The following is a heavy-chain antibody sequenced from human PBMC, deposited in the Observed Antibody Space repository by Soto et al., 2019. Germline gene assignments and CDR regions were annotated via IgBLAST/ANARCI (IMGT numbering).Heavy chain of an antibody. Sequence: PGGSLRLSCAASGFTFSSYAMHWVRQAPGKGLEWVAVISYDGSNKYYADSVKGRFTISRDNSKNTLYLQMNSLRAEDTAVYYCARVLCSGGSCYYGMDVWGQGTTVTVSS. CDR1: GFTFSSYA. V-gene: IGHV3-30-3*01. CDR3: ARVLCSGGSCYYGMDV. J-gene: IGHJ6*02. CDR2: ISYDGSNK. D-gene: IGHD2-15*01.